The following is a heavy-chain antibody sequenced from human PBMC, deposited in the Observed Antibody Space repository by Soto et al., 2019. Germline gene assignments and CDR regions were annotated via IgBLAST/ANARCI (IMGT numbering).Heavy chain of an antibody. J-gene: IGHJ4*02. V-gene: IGHV3-49*03. CDR2: IRSKAYAGRT. CDR1: GFTLGDYA. CDR3: TRAGETYYDILTGYADFDY. Sequence: EVQLVESGGGLVQPGRSLRPSCTASGFTLGDYAMSWFRQAPGKGLEGVGFIRSKAYAGRTEYAASVKGRFTISRDDSKSIAYLQMNSLKTEDTAVYYCTRAGETYYDILTGYADFDYWGQGTLVTVSS. D-gene: IGHD3-9*01.